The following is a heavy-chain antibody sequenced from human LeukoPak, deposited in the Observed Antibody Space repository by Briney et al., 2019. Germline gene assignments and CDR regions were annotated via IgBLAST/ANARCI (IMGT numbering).Heavy chain of an antibody. V-gene: IGHV4-61*02. CDR3: ARGNDHPGRSGRLGLNWFDP. Sequence: PSETLSLTCTVSGGSITSGSYYWSWIRQPAGKGLEWIGRIYTTGSSGSPNYNPSLKSRVTISVDTSKNQFSLKLSSVTAADTAVYYCARGNDHPGRSGRLGLNWFDPWGQGTLVTVSS. D-gene: IGHD3-3*01. CDR2: IYTTGSSGSP. CDR1: GGSITSGSYY. J-gene: IGHJ5*02.